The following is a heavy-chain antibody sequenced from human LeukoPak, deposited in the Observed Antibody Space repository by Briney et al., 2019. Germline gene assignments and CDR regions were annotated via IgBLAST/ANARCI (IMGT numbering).Heavy chain of an antibody. D-gene: IGHD1-26*01. Sequence: GGSLRLSCATSGFTLSSYAMHWVCHDTGKGLEWVSAIGTAGDTHYPGFVKGRFTISRENAKNSLSLQMNSMRAEDTAVYYCVRQQTPHGNFDYWGQGTLVTVSS. CDR2: IGTAGDT. CDR1: GFTLSSYA. CDR3: VRQQTPHGNFDY. V-gene: IGHV3-13*01. J-gene: IGHJ4*02.